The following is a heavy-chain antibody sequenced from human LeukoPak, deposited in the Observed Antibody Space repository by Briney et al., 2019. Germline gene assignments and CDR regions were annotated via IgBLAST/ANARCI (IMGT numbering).Heavy chain of an antibody. D-gene: IGHD4-17*01. V-gene: IGHV4-34*01. CDR2: INHSGST. CDR3: AKGEGDYGDEGIYYFDY. Sequence: SETLSLTCTVSGGSISSYYWSWIRQPPGKGLEWIGEINHSGSTNYNPSLKSRVTISVDTSKNQFSLKLSSVTAADTAVYYCAKGEGDYGDEGIYYFDYWGQGTLVTVSS. CDR1: GGSISSYY. J-gene: IGHJ4*02.